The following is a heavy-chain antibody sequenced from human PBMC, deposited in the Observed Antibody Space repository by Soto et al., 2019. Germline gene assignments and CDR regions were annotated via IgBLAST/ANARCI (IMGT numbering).Heavy chain of an antibody. J-gene: IGHJ4*02. V-gene: IGHV4-59*01. CDR2: IYYSGST. D-gene: IGHD1-20*01. CDR3: ARGTRYNWNEPFDY. CDR1: GGSISSYY. Sequence: SETLSLTCTVSGGSISSYYWSWIRQPPGKGLEWIGYIYYSGSTNYNPSLKSRVTISVDTSKNQFSLKLSSVTAADTAVYYCARGTRYNWNEPFDYWGQGTLVTVS.